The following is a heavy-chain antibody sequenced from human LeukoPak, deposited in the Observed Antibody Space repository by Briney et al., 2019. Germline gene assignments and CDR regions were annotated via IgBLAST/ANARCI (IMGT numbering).Heavy chain of an antibody. CDR3: ARVAPLVTMVRGVILSNGYYYYYGMDV. CDR1: GFTFSSYW. V-gene: IGHV3-74*01. J-gene: IGHJ6*02. Sequence: GGSLRLSCAASGFTFSSYWMHWVRQAPGKGLVWVSRINSDGSSTSYPDSVKGRFTISRDNAKNTLYLQMNSLRAEDTAVYYCARVAPLVTMVRGVILSNGYYYYYGMDVWGQGTTVTVSS. D-gene: IGHD3-10*01. CDR2: INSDGSST.